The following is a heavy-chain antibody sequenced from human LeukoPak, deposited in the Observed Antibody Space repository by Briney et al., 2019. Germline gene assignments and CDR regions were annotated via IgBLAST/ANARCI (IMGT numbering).Heavy chain of an antibody. D-gene: IGHD2-2*02. CDR3: ARDRGVVPAAILDY. CDR2: VNPSDGST. V-gene: IGHV1-46*01. CDR1: GYNFAIYQ. Sequence: ASVTVSCKTSGYNFAIYQMHWVRQAPGQGLEWMGIVNPSDGSTSYPQKFQGRVTMTRDTSTSTVYMELSSLRSEDTAVYFCARDRGVVPAAILDYWGQGTLVTVSS. J-gene: IGHJ4*02.